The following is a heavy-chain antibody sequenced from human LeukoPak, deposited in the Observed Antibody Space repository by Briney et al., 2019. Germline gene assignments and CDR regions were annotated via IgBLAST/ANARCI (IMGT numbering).Heavy chain of an antibody. Sequence: GGALRLSCAASGLTFSSYAMSWVRQPAGKGLEWVSIMSASGGSTSYAESVKRRFTVSRDNGKNALSLQMNSRRVENTAIYYCAGWLQLWGQGTLVTVSS. CDR1: GLTFSSYA. CDR2: MSASGGST. D-gene: IGHD5-24*01. V-gene: IGHV3-23*01. J-gene: IGHJ4*02. CDR3: AGWLQL.